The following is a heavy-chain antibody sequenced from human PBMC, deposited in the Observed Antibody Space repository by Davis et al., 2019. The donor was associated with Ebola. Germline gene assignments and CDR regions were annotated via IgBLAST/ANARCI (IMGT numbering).Heavy chain of an antibody. CDR2: ISAFKGKT. CDR1: GYSFVTYG. Sequence: ASVKVSCKAFGYSFVTYGISWVRKAPGQGLEWMGWISAFKGKTHYAQKFQGRMTLTTDTPTSTAYMELESLRSDDTAVYYCARSTYDILIDFDFWGQGNLVTVSS. CDR3: ARSTYDILIDFDF. J-gene: IGHJ4*02. V-gene: IGHV1-18*04. D-gene: IGHD3-9*01.